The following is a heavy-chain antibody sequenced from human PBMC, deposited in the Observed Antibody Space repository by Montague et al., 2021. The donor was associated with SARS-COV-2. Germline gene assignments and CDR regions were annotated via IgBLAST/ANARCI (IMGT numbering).Heavy chain of an antibody. CDR3: ARDLSRAFCEGDSCYSETWFAP. CDR1: GDSVSSNSAA. CDR2: TYYRSKWYN. V-gene: IGHV6-1*01. D-gene: IGHD2-21*02. J-gene: IGHJ5*02. Sequence: CAISGDSVSSNSAAWNWIRQSPSRGLEWLGRTYYRSKWYNDYAVSVKSRITINPDTSKNQFSLKLTSVTAADTAIYYCARDLSRAFCEGDSCYSETWFAPWGQGTLVTVSS.